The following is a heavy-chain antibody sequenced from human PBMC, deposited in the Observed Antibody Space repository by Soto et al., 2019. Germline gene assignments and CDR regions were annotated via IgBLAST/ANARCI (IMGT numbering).Heavy chain of an antibody. V-gene: IGHV1-8*01. CDR1: GYTFSNYD. J-gene: IGHJ5*02. CDR2: MNPYSGNT. CDR3: GRGRFRRTWFDP. D-gene: IGHD2-8*01. Sequence: QVQLVQSGAEVKKPGDSVKVSCKASGYTFSNYDMNWVRQAAGQGLEWMGWMNPYSGNTSYEQKFQGRVTMTTDTSITTAYLELSSLTFEDTAIYYCGRGRFRRTWFDPWGQGTLVTVSS.